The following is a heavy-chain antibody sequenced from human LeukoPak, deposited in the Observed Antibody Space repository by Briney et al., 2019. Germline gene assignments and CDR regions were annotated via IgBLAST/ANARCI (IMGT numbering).Heavy chain of an antibody. CDR1: GYTFTSYY. CDR3: ARDKWRPGIAVAGPREGAFDI. V-gene: IGHV1-46*01. D-gene: IGHD6-19*01. J-gene: IGHJ3*02. Sequence: ASVKVPCKASGYTFTSYYMHWVRQAPGQGLEWMGIINPSGGSTSYAQKFQGRVTMTRDTSTSTVYMELSSLRSEDTAVYYCARDKWRPGIAVAGPREGAFDIWGQGTMVTVSS. CDR2: INPSGGST.